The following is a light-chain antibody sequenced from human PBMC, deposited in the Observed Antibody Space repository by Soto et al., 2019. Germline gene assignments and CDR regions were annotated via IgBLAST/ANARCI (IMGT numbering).Light chain of an antibody. CDR1: QSVSSTF. Sequence: EIVLTQSPGSLSLSPGERATLSCRASQSVSSTFFAWYQQRPGQAPRLLMYGASSRATGIPERFSGSGSGTDLTLTISKLEPEDFEVYYCQQFDSSVTFGQGTKVEIK. J-gene: IGKJ1*01. V-gene: IGKV3-20*01. CDR3: QQFDSSVT. CDR2: GAS.